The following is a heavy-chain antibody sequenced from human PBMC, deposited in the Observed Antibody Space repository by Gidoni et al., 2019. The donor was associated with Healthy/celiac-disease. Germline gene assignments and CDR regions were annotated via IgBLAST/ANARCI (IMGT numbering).Heavy chain of an antibody. CDR3: ARDGDGGIAVAGIDY. CDR1: GFTFSSYA. CDR2: ISYDGSNK. J-gene: IGHJ4*02. Sequence: VQLVESGVGVVQSGRSLRPSCVASGFTFSSYAMHWVRQAPGKGLEWVAVISYDGSNKYYADSVKGRFTISRDNSKNTLYLQMNSLRAEDTAVYYCARDGDGGIAVAGIDYWGQGTLVTVSS. V-gene: IGHV3-30-3*01. D-gene: IGHD6-19*01.